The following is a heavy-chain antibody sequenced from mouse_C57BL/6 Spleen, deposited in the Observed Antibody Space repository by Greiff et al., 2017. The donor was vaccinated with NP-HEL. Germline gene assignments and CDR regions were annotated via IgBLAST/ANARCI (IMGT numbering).Heavy chain of an antibody. D-gene: IGHD1-1*01. Sequence: QVQLQQPGAELVRPGSSVKLSCKASGYTFTSYWMHWVKQRPIQGLEWIGNIDPSDSETHYNQKFKDKATLTVDKSSSTAYMQLSSLTSEDSAVYYCARDFNYYGTGRYFDVWGTGTTVTVSS. J-gene: IGHJ1*03. CDR3: ARDFNYYGTGRYFDV. V-gene: IGHV1-52*01. CDR1: GYTFTSYW. CDR2: IDPSDSET.